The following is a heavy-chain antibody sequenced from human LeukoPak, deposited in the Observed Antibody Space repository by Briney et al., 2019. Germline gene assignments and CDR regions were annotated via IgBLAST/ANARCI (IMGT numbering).Heavy chain of an antibody. V-gene: IGHV4-34*01. Sequence: MPSETLSLTCAVYGGSFSGYYWSWIRQPPGKGLEWIGEINHSGSTNYNPSLKSRVTISVDTSKNQFSLKLSSVTAADTAVYYCARAGIVARRGGVFDYWGQGILVTVSS. J-gene: IGHJ4*02. D-gene: IGHD6-6*01. CDR3: ARAGIVARRGGVFDY. CDR2: INHSGST. CDR1: GGSFSGYY.